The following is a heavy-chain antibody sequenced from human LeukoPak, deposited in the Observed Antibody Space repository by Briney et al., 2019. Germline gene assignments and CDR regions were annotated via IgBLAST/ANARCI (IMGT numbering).Heavy chain of an antibody. CDR1: GYSISSGYY. D-gene: IGHD4-11*01. V-gene: IGHV4-38-2*01. J-gene: IGHJ4*02. CDR3: ARRGLQTPFDY. Sequence: SETLSLTCAVSGYSISSGYYWGWIRQPPGKGLEWIGCIYHSGSTYYNPSLKSRVTISVDTSKNQFSLKLSSVTAADTAVYYCARRGLQTPFDYWGQGTLVTVSS. CDR2: IYHSGST.